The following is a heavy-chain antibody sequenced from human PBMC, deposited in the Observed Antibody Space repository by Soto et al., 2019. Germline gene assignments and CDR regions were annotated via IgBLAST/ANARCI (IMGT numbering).Heavy chain of an antibody. Sequence: QVQLVQSGAEVKKPGSSVKVSCKASGGTFSSYAISWVRQAPGQGLEWMGGIIPIFGTANYAQKFQGRVTITADESTSTAYMELSSLRSEDTAVYYCARDRRYCSSTSCPTGYDPWGQGTPVTVSS. D-gene: IGHD2-2*01. CDR3: ARDRRYCSSTSCPTGYDP. J-gene: IGHJ5*02. CDR1: GGTFSSYA. V-gene: IGHV1-69*01. CDR2: IIPIFGTA.